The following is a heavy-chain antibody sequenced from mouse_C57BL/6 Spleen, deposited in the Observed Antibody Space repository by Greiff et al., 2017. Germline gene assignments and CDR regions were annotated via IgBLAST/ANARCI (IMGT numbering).Heavy chain of an antibody. Sequence: EVKLQESGEGLVKPGGSLKLSCAASGFTFSSYAMSWVRQTPEKRLEWVAYISSGGDYIYYADTVKGRFTISRDNARNTLYLQMSSLKSEDTAMYYCTRDQLGLGAMDYWGQGTSVTVSS. CDR2: ISSGGDYI. CDR1: GFTFSSYA. D-gene: IGHD4-1*02. V-gene: IGHV5-9-1*02. J-gene: IGHJ4*01. CDR3: TRDQLGLGAMDY.